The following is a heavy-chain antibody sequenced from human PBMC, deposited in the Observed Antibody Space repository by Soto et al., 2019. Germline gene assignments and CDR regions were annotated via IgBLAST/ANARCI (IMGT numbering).Heavy chain of an antibody. CDR2: IYYSGST. D-gene: IGHD5-12*01. CDR3: ARWVATNDYYYYGMDV. Sequence: PSETLSLTCTVSGGSISSYYWSWIRQPPGKGLEWIGYIYYSGSTNYNPSLKSRVTISVDTSRNQFSVKLSSVTAADTAVYYCARWVATNDYYYYGMDVWGQGTTVTVSS. CDR1: GGSISSYY. V-gene: IGHV4-59*01. J-gene: IGHJ6*02.